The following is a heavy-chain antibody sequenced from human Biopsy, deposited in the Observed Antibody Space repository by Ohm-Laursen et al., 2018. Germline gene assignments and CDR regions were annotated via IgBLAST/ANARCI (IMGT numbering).Heavy chain of an antibody. CDR1: GGSVTNYY. Sequence: SETLSLTCSVSGGSVTNYYWTWIRQPPGKGLEWIGHISHTGYTSYKSSLKSRVTISLDTSRKHFSLRLTSLAAADTAVYYCARGSNEYGGLYFPHWGQGTLVTVSS. CDR2: ISHTGYT. V-gene: IGHV4-59*02. J-gene: IGHJ1*01. CDR3: ARGSNEYGGLYFPH. D-gene: IGHD4-23*01.